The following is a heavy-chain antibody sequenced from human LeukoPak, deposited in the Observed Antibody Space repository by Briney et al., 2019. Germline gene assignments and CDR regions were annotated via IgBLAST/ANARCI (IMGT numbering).Heavy chain of an antibody. J-gene: IGHJ6*02. CDR1: GGSFSGYY. CDR3: ASTDYYDSSGYYYGMDV. CDR2: INHSGST. V-gene: IGHV4-34*01. Sequence: PSETLSLTCAVYGGSFSGYYWSWIRQPPGKGLEWIGEINHSGSTNYNPSLKSRVTISVDTSKNQFSLKLSSVTAADTAVYYCASTDYYDSSGYYYGMDVWGQGTTVTVSS. D-gene: IGHD3-22*01.